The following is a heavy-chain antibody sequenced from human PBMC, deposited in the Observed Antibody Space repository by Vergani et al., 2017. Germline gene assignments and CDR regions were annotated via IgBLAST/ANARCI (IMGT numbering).Heavy chain of an antibody. Sequence: QVQLVQSGAEVKKPGASVKVSCKASGYTFTGYYMHWVRQAPGQGLEWMGWINPNSGGTNYAQKFQGRVTMTRDTSISTGYMEQSRLRSEDTAVYYFARDHIVVVPAATPVDYYDGMDVWGQGTTVTVSS. D-gene: IGHD2-2*01. CDR1: GYTFTGYY. CDR2: INPNSGGT. CDR3: ARDHIVVVPAATPVDYYDGMDV. V-gene: IGHV1-2*02. J-gene: IGHJ6*02.